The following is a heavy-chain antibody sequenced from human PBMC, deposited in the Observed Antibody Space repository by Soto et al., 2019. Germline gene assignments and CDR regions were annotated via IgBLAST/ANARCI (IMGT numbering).Heavy chain of an antibody. J-gene: IGHJ4*02. V-gene: IGHV3-23*01. CDR1: GFTFTNYA. CDR2: IGGSGDDT. CDR3: AKRVEYSGYTNFDY. Sequence: EVQLLESGGGLVQPGGSLRLSCAASGFTFTNYAMSWVRQAPGKGLEWVSSIGGSGDDTYYADSVKGRFTISSDNSRNTLYLQMNGLRAEDTAVYYCAKRVEYSGYTNFDYWGQGTLVTVSS. D-gene: IGHD5-12*01.